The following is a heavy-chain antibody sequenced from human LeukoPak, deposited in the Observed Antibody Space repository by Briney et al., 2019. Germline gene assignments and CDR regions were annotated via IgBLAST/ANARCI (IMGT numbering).Heavy chain of an antibody. V-gene: IGHV3-53*01. Sequence: GGSLRLSCAASGFTFDDYGMSWVRQAPGKGLEWVSVIYSGGSTYYADSVKGRFTISRDNSKNTLYLQMNSLRAEDTAVYYCARDPFGDGDFDYWGQGTLVTVSS. CDR1: GFTFDDYG. D-gene: IGHD3-16*01. CDR2: IYSGGST. J-gene: IGHJ4*02. CDR3: ARDPFGDGDFDY.